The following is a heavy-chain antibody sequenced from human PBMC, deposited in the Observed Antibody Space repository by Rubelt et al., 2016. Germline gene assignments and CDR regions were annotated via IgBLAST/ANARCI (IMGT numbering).Heavy chain of an antibody. CDR1: GFTFDVYA. Sequence: EVQLVESGGGLVQPGRSLRLSCAASGFTFDVYAMHWVRQAPGKGLEWVSGISWNSGSIGYADSVKGRFTISRDNAKNSLYLQMNSLRAEDTALYYCAKGILRWSVGYGMDVWGQGTTVTVSS. D-gene: IGHD4-23*01. CDR3: AKGILRWSVGYGMDV. CDR2: ISWNSGSI. J-gene: IGHJ6*02. V-gene: IGHV3-9*01.